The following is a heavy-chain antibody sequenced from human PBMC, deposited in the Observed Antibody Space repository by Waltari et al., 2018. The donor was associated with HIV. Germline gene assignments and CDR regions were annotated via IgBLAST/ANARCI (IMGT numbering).Heavy chain of an antibody. V-gene: IGHV4-59*01. Sequence: QVQLQESGPGLVKPSETLSLTCTVSGGSISSYYWSWIRQPPGKGLEWIGYIYYSGSTNYNPSRKSRVTISVDTSKNQFSLKLSSVTAADTAVYYCARDLYGDLRAFDYWGQGTLVTVSS. CDR3: ARDLYGDLRAFDY. CDR2: IYYSGST. J-gene: IGHJ4*02. D-gene: IGHD4-17*01. CDR1: GGSISSYY.